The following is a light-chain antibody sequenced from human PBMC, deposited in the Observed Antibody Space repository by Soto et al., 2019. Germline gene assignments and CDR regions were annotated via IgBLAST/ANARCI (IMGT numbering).Light chain of an antibody. CDR2: GAS. CDR3: QLYGSAPL. J-gene: IGKJ4*01. CDR1: QSVSASN. V-gene: IGKV3-20*01. Sequence: EIVLTQSPGTVSLSPGERATLSCRASQSVSASNLAWYQQKPGQAPSLLIYGASSRATGIPDRFSGSGSGADFTLTITGLEHEDFAGYYCQLYGSAPLFGEGNKVEI.